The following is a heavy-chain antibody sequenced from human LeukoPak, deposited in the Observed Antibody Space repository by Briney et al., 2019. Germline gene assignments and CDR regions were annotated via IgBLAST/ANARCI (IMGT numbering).Heavy chain of an antibody. CDR3: ARSAGHCNNGVCFTDYYIDV. Sequence: ASVKVSCKASGYTFTSYDINWVRQATGQGLEWMGWTNPNSGNTGYAQKFQGRVTITRNTSISTAYMELSSLTSDDTAVYYCARSAGHCNNGVCFTDYYIDVWGTGTTVTVSS. J-gene: IGHJ6*03. D-gene: IGHD2-8*01. V-gene: IGHV1-8*03. CDR2: TNPNSGNT. CDR1: GYTFTSYD.